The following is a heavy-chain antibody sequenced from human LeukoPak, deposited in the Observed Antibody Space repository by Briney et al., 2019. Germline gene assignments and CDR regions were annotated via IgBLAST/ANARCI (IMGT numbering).Heavy chain of an antibody. Sequence: GGSLRLSCTASGFIFDDFGMNWVRQVPGKGLEWVSGINWNSDSINYVESVRGRFTISRDNAKNSLYLQMNSLRAEDTAFYYCVRDGGCCSNTDCYSFDYWGQGIAVTVSS. CDR2: INWNSDSI. CDR1: GFIFDDFG. J-gene: IGHJ4*02. V-gene: IGHV3-20*04. D-gene: IGHD2-2*01. CDR3: VRDGGCCSNTDCYSFDY.